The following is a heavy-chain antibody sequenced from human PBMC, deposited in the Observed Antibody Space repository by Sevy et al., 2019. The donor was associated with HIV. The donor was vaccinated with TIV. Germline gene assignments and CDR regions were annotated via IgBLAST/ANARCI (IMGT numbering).Heavy chain of an antibody. CDR1: GGSISSGGYS. Sequence: SETLSLTCAVSGGSISSGGYSWSWIRQPPGKGLEWIGYIYHSGSTYYNPSLKSRVTISVDRSKNQFSLKLSSVTAADTAVYYCARAAVYSSSSFHFDYWGQGTLVTVSS. J-gene: IGHJ4*02. CDR2: IYHSGST. V-gene: IGHV4-30-2*01. D-gene: IGHD6-6*01. CDR3: ARAAVYSSSSFHFDY.